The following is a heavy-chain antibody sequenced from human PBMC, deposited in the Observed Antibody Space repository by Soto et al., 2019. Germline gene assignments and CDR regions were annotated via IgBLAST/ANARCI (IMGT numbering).Heavy chain of an antibody. V-gene: IGHV3-66*01. CDR1: GFTVSSYH. CDR2: TYSAGSA. Sequence: PGGSLRLSCAASGFTVSSYHMSWVRQAPGKGLEWILVTYSAGSADFADSVKGRFTISRDNSKNTLYLQMNSLRAEDTAVYYRAKTLYYYDTGGYQWGQGTLVTVSS. CDR3: AKTLYYYDTGGYQ. J-gene: IGHJ4*02. D-gene: IGHD3-22*01.